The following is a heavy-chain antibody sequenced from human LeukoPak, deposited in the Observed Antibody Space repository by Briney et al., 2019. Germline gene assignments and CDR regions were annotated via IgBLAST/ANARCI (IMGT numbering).Heavy chain of an antibody. Sequence: GASAKVSCKASGYTFTGHYMHWVRQAPGQGLEWMGWINPNSGGTNYAQKFQGRVTMTRDTSISTAYMELSRLRSDDTAVYYCARDFYDSSGKGAFDIWGQGTMVTVSS. CDR2: INPNSGGT. V-gene: IGHV1-2*02. J-gene: IGHJ3*02. D-gene: IGHD3-22*01. CDR3: ARDFYDSSGKGAFDI. CDR1: GYTFTGHY.